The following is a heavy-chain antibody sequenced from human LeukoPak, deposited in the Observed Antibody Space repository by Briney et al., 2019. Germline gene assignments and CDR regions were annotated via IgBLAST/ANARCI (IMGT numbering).Heavy chain of an antibody. V-gene: IGHV4-30-4*08. CDR1: GDSINSGDNY. CDR2: IYYSGST. CDR3: ARASGDYISDHFDY. J-gene: IGHJ4*02. Sequence: PSETLSLTCTVSGDSINSGDNYWSWIRQPPGKGLEWIGYIYYSGSTYYNPSLKSRVTISVDTSKNQFSLKLNSVTAADTAVYYCARASGDYISDHFDYWGQGTLVTVSS. D-gene: IGHD4-17*01.